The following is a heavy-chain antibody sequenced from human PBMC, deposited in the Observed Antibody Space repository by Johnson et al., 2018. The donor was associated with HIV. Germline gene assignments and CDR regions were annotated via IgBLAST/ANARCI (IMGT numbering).Heavy chain of an antibody. J-gene: IGHJ3*02. CDR1: GFTFSSYG. V-gene: IGHV3-30*19. CDR3: ARDPDDYGGRDAFDI. D-gene: IGHD4-23*01. CDR2: IWYDGSNK. Sequence: QVQLVESGGGVVQPGRSLRLSCAASGFTFSSYGMHWVRQAPGKGLEWVAVIWYDGSNKYYADSVKGRFTISRDNSKNTRYLQMNSLRAEDTAVYYCARDPDDYGGRDAFDIWGQGTMVTVSS.